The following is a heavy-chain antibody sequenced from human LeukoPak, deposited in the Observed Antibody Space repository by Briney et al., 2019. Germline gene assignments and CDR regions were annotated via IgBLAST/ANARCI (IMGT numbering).Heavy chain of an antibody. D-gene: IGHD3-10*01. CDR2: IYYSGST. J-gene: IGHJ3*02. Sequence: SETLSLTCTVSGGSISSYYWSWIRQPPGKGLEWIGYIYYSGSTNYNPSLKSRVTMSVDTSKNQFSLKLSSVTAADTAVYYCARGGWLNDAFDIWGQGTMVTVSS. V-gene: IGHV4-59*12. CDR3: ARGGWLNDAFDI. CDR1: GGSISSYY.